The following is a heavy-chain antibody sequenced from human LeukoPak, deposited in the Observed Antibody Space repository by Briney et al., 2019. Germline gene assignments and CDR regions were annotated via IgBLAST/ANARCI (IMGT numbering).Heavy chain of an antibody. V-gene: IGHV3-11*01. CDR3: GTHAGRSGSDD. CDR2: ISVSGNAL. D-gene: IGHD1-26*01. CDR1: GFILSGYY. J-gene: IGHJ4*02. Sequence: PGGTLRLSCALSGFILSGYYISWIRQAPRPGLEWVSYISVSGNALTYADAVKGRSTISWDNAKGSLYLQRDMLRAADTAVYYVGTHAGRSGSDDWGQGTLVTVSS.